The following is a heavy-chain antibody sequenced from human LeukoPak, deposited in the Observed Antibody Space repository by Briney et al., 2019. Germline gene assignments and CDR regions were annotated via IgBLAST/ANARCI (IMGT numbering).Heavy chain of an antibody. J-gene: IGHJ4*02. D-gene: IGHD5-24*01. V-gene: IGHV3-23*01. Sequence: GGSLRLSCAASGFTFSSYAMTWVRQAPGKGLEWVSAISGSGGSTYYADSVKGRFTISRDNSKNTLYLQMNSLRAENTAVYYCAKDSDKRWLQFGLGYYFDYWGQGTLVTVSS. CDR3: AKDSDKRWLQFGLGYYFDY. CDR2: ISGSGGST. CDR1: GFTFSSYA.